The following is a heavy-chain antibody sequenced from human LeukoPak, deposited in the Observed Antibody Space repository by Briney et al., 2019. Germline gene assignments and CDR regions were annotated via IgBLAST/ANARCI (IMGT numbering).Heavy chain of an antibody. D-gene: IGHD5-18*01. Sequence: ASVKVSCKASGGTFSSYAISWVRQAPGQGLEWMGGIIPIFGTANYAQKFQGRVTITADESTSTAYMELSSLRSEDTAVYYCASSLRGYGLDYWGQGTLVTVSS. V-gene: IGHV1-69*13. CDR3: ASSLRGYGLDY. CDR2: IIPIFGTA. J-gene: IGHJ4*02. CDR1: GGTFSSYA.